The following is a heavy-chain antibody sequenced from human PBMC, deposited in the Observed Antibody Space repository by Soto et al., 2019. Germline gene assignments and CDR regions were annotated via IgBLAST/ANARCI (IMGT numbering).Heavy chain of an antibody. CDR3: ARSVYENNFGLDVFDI. J-gene: IGHJ3*02. Sequence: GGSLRLSCVASGFTFSSYGIHWVRQAPGKGLEWVALIVYDGSNKYYAESVKGRFTISRDNSKNTLYLQMNSLRAEDKAVYCCARSVYENNFGLDVFDIWGQGAKVSVSS. V-gene: IGHV3-30*03. D-gene: IGHD2-8*01. CDR1: GFTFSSYG. CDR2: IVYDGSNK.